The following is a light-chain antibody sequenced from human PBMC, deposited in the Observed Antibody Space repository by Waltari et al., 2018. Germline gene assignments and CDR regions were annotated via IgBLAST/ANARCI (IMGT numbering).Light chain of an antibody. CDR2: GAS. CDR1: QSVSSN. CDR3: QQYNNWPPWT. J-gene: IGKJ1*01. Sequence: EIVMTQSPAHLSVSPGARATLSCRASQSVSSNLAWYQQKPGQAPRLLIYGASTSATGSPARCSCSGSGTEVTITISSMQSEEFAVYYCQQYNNWPPWTFGQGTKVEIK. V-gene: IGKV3-15*01.